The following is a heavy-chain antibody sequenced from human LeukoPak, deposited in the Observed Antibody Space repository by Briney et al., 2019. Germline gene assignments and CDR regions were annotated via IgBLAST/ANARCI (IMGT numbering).Heavy chain of an antibody. D-gene: IGHD1-26*01. CDR2: INPNSGGT. Sequence: ASVKLSCKASGYTFTGYYMHWVRQAPGQGLEWMGWINPNSGGTNYAQKFQGRVTMTRDTSISTAYMELSRLRSDDTAVYYCARLNGSYRPYYFDYWGQGTLVTVSS. CDR1: GYTFTGYY. V-gene: IGHV1-2*02. J-gene: IGHJ4*02. CDR3: ARLNGSYRPYYFDY.